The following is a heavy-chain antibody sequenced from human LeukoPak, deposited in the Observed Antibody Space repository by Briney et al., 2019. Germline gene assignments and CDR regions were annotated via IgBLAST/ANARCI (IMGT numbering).Heavy chain of an antibody. Sequence: GGSLRLSCAASGFTFSSYGMHWVRQAPGKGLEWVAVIWYDGSNKYYAGSVKGRFTISRDNSKNTLYLQMNSLRAEDTAVYYCARTFDDYGDLDYWGQGTLVTVSS. CDR3: ARTFDDYGDLDY. V-gene: IGHV3-33*01. D-gene: IGHD4-17*01. CDR1: GFTFSSYG. CDR2: IWYDGSNK. J-gene: IGHJ4*02.